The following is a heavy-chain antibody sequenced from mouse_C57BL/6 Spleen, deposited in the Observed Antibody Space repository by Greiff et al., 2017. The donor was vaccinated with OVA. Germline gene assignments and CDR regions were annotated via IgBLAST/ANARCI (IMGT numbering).Heavy chain of an antibody. J-gene: IGHJ2*01. CDR1: GFTFSDYG. V-gene: IGHV5-17*01. D-gene: IGHD2-5*01. Sequence: EVPVVESGGGLVKPGWSLKLSCVASGFTFSDYGMHWVRQAPEKGLEWVAYISSCNSTIYYADTVKGRFTISRDNAKNTLFLPMTSLRSEDTAMYDCARNSNCYYVDYWGQGTTLTVSS. CDR3: ARNSNCYYVDY. CDR2: ISSCNSTI.